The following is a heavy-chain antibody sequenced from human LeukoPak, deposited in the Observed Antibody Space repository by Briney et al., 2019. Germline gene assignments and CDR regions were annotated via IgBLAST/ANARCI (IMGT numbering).Heavy chain of an antibody. CDR3: AKDLLRYGYSGSFEGAFDI. V-gene: IGHV3-23*01. J-gene: IGHJ3*02. Sequence: GGSLRLSCAASGFTFSSYGMHWVRQAPGKGLEWVSAISGSGGSTYYADSVKGRFTISRDNSKNTLYLQMNSLRAEDTAVYYCAKDLLRYGYSGSFEGAFDIWGQGTMVTVSS. CDR2: ISGSGGST. CDR1: GFTFSSYG. D-gene: IGHD1-26*01.